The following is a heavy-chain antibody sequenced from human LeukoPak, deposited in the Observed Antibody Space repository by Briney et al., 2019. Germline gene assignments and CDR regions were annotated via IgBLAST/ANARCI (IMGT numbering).Heavy chain of an antibody. Sequence: PGGSLRLSCAASGFTFSSYGMHWVRQAPGKGLEWVAFIRYDGSNKYYADSVKGRFTISRDNSKNTLYLQMNSLRAEDTAVYYCARHRSPYCTNGVCHDYWGQGTLVTVSS. CDR1: GFTFSSYG. J-gene: IGHJ4*02. CDR2: IRYDGSNK. CDR3: ARHRSPYCTNGVCHDY. V-gene: IGHV3-30*02. D-gene: IGHD2-8*01.